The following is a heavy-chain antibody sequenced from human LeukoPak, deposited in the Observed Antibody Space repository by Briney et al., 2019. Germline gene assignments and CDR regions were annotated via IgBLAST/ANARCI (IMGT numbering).Heavy chain of an antibody. CDR1: GVTLSIYV. D-gene: IGHD3-22*01. J-gene: IGHJ4*02. Sequence: GRSLRLSCAASGVTLSIYVMHWVRQAPGKGLDWGAIISCDGCNRYYADSVKGRFTISRDNSKNTVSLQMNSLRADCEDRVSCAKVHRRYYYDSTGYYFDYWGQGTLVTVSS. CDR3: AKVHRRYYYDSTGYYFDY. V-gene: IGHV3-30*18. CDR2: ISCDGCNR.